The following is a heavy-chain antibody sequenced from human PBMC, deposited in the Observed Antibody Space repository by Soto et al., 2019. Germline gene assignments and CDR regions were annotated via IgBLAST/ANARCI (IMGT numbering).Heavy chain of an antibody. Sequence: SETLSLTCTVSGGSISNYYWSWIRQPPGKGFVWIVYIYYSGSTNYNPSLKSRVTISVDTSKNHFSLKLSSVTAADTAVYYCARDRRWEITRPYYYGMDVWGQGTTVTVSS. CDR2: IYYSGST. J-gene: IGHJ6*02. D-gene: IGHD1-26*01. CDR3: ARDRRWEITRPYYYGMDV. CDR1: GGSISNYY. V-gene: IGHV4-59*01.